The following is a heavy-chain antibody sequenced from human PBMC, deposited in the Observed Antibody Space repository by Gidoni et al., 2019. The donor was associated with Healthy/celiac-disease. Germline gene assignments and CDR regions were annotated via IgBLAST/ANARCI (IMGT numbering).Heavy chain of an antibody. CDR2: IYHSGST. CDR3: ARVISDWDYYYDSSGYYLFDY. D-gene: IGHD3-22*01. Sequence: QVQLQESGPGLVKPSETLSLTCAVSGYSISSGYYWGWIRQPPGKGLEWIGSIYHSGSTYYNPSLKSRVTISVDTSKNQFSLKLSSVTAADTAVYYCARVISDWDYYYDSSGYYLFDYWGQGTLVTVSS. V-gene: IGHV4-38-2*01. CDR1: GYSISSGYY. J-gene: IGHJ4*02.